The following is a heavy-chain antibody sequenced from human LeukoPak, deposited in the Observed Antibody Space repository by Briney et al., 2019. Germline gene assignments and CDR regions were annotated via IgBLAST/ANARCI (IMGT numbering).Heavy chain of an antibody. CDR2: ISSSSSTI. Sequence: QPGGSLRLSCAASGFTFSSYSMNWVRQAPGKGLEWVSYISSSSSTIYYADSVKGRFTISRDNAKNSLYLQMNSLRAEDTAVYYCARGHTNYYDSSGYSWDAFDIWGQGTMVTVSS. D-gene: IGHD3-22*01. J-gene: IGHJ3*02. CDR1: GFTFSSYS. V-gene: IGHV3-48*01. CDR3: ARGHTNYYDSSGYSWDAFDI.